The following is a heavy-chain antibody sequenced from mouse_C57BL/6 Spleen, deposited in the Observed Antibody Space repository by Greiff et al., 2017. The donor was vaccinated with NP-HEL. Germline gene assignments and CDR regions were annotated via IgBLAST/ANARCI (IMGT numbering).Heavy chain of an antibody. CDR3: ARKSSYMAWFAY. D-gene: IGHD1-1*01. Sequence: QVQLQQSGPELVKPGASVKLSCKASGYTFTSYDINWVKQRPGQGLEWIGWLYPRDGSTKYNEKFKGKATLTVDTSSSTAYMELHSLTSEDSAVYFCARKSSYMAWFAYWGQGTLVTVSA. V-gene: IGHV1-85*01. CDR2: LYPRDGST. CDR1: GYTFTSYD. J-gene: IGHJ3*01.